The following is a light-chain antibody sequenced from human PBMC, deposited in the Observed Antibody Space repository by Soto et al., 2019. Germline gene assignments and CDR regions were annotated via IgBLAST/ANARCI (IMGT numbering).Light chain of an antibody. V-gene: IGKV1-39*01. CDR2: AAS. Sequence: DIQMTQSPFSLSASVGDRVTITCRASQSINFFLNWYQQRPGETPKLLVYAASILESGAPTRFSGSGFGTDFSLTIDSLQPDDFATYFCQQPNSAPRTFGQGTKVEMK. J-gene: IGKJ1*01. CDR3: QQPNSAPRT. CDR1: QSINFF.